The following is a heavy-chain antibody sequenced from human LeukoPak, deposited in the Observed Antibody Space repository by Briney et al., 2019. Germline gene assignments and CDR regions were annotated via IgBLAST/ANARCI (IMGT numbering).Heavy chain of an antibody. D-gene: IGHD5-24*01. V-gene: IGHV4-59*08. CDR2: IFHTGST. CDR3: AGGWLQLGAFDI. J-gene: IGHJ3*02. Sequence: SETLSLTCTVSGGSISTSYWSWIRQPPGKGLEWIGYIFHTGSTNYDPSLKSRVTISLDTSKNHFSLKLTPVTAADTAVYYCAGGWLQLGAFDIWGQGTMVTVSS. CDR1: GGSISTSY.